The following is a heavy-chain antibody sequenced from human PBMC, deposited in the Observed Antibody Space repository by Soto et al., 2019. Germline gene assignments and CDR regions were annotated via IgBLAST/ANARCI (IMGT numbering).Heavy chain of an antibody. Sequence: PSETLSLTCTVSGGSISSGDYYWSWIRQPPGKGLEWIGNIYYSGTTYYNPSLKSRVTISRDNAKNSLYLQMNSLRAEDTAVYYCARPSIAAASHDYGDYDYYYGMDVWGQGTTVTVS. J-gene: IGHJ6*02. V-gene: IGHV4-39*07. CDR3: ARPSIAAASHDYGDYDYYYGMDV. CDR1: GGSISSGDYY. CDR2: IYYSGTT. D-gene: IGHD4-17*01.